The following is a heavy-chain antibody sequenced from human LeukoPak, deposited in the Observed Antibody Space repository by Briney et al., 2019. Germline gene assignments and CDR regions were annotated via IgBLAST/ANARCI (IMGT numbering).Heavy chain of an antibody. CDR1: GGSISSGDYY. J-gene: IGHJ3*02. V-gene: IGHV4-39*07. CDR2: IYHSGST. D-gene: IGHD1-26*01. Sequence: SETLSLTCTVSGGSISSGDYYWSWIRQPPGKGLEWIGEIYHSGSTNYNPSLKSRVTISVDKSKNQFSLKLSSVTAADTAVYYCARDYSGSYIGAFDIWGQGTMVTVSS. CDR3: ARDYSGSYIGAFDI.